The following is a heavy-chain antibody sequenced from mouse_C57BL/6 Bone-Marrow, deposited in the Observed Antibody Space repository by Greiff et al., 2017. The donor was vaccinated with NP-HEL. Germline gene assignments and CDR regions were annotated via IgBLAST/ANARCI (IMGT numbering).Heavy chain of an antibody. V-gene: IGHV1-15*01. Sequence: VQLQQSGAGLVRPGASVTLSCKASGYTFTDYEMHWVKQTPVHGLEWIGAIDPETGGTAYNQKFKGKAILTADKSSSTAYMELRSLTSEDSAVYSGNPYYAMDYWGQGTSVTVSS. J-gene: IGHJ4*01. CDR3: NPYYAMDY. CDR1: GYTFTDYE. CDR2: IDPETGGT.